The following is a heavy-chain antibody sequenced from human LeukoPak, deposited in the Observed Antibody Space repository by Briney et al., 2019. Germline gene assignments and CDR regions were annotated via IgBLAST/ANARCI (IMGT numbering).Heavy chain of an antibody. D-gene: IGHD6-13*01. V-gene: IGHV1-69*04. CDR3: ARVVAAAGLDY. Sequence: GASVKVSCKPPGGTFSSYAISWVRQAPGQGLEWMGRIIPIFGIANYAQKFQGRVTITADKSTSTAYMELSSLRSEDTAVYYCARVVAAAGLDYWGQGTLVTVSS. CDR1: GGTFSSYA. CDR2: IIPIFGIA. J-gene: IGHJ4*02.